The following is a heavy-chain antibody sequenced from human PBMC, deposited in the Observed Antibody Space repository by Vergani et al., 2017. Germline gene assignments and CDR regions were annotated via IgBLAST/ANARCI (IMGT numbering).Heavy chain of an antibody. CDR1: GGSISSYY. J-gene: IGHJ4*02. D-gene: IGHD4-23*01. CDR2: IYYSGST. CDR3: ARVDGGNLNFDY. V-gene: IGHV4-30-4*01. Sequence: QVQLQESGPGLVKPSETLSLTCTVSGGSISSYYWSWIRQPPGKGLEWIGYIYYSGSTYYNPSLKSRVTISVDTSKNQFSLKLSSVTAADTAVYYCARVDGGNLNFDYWGQGTLVTVSS.